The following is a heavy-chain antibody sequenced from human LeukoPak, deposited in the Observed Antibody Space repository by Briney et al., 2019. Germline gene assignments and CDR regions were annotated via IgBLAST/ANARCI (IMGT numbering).Heavy chain of an antibody. J-gene: IGHJ6*02. V-gene: IGHV3-74*01. CDR1: VFTFSKHW. CDR3: ARATSYSNYGMDV. CDR2: INSDGSRT. D-gene: IGHD4-11*01. Sequence: GGSLRLSCAASVFTFSKHWMHWVRQVPGKGLVWVSRINSDGSRTSYADSVKGRFTISRANAKNTLYLQMNSLRAEDTAVHYCARATSYSNYGMDVWGQGTTVTVSS.